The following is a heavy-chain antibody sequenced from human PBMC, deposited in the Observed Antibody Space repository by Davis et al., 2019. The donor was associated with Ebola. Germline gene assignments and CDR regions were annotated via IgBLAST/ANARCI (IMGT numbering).Heavy chain of an antibody. CDR2: ISSRATTI. Sequence: PGGSLRLSCAASGFTFNNYAMSWVRQAPGKGLEWVSVISSRATTIYYADSVRGRFTISRDNSKNTLYLQMNSLRAEDTAVYYCAKGLFITSYYYYGMDVWGQGTTVTVSS. J-gene: IGHJ6*02. CDR3: AKGLFITSYYYYGMDV. D-gene: IGHD3-9*01. CDR1: GFTFNNYA. V-gene: IGHV3-23*01.